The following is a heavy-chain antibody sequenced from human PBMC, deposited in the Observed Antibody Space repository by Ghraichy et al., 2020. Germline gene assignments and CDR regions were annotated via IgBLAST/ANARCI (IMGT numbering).Heavy chain of an antibody. CDR3: STTRGFHYYYYYMDV. Sequence: SETLSLTCTVSGVSVTSYYWSWIRQPPGKGLEWIAYIYYSGSTNYNPSLESRVTISVDTSKNQFSLKLSSVTAADTAVYYCSTTRGFHYYYYYMDVWGKGTTVTVSS. V-gene: IGHV4-59*02. D-gene: IGHD5-12*01. CDR1: GVSVTSYY. CDR2: IYYSGST. J-gene: IGHJ6*03.